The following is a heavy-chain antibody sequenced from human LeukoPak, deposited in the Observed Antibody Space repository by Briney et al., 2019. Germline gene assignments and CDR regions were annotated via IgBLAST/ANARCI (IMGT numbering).Heavy chain of an antibody. CDR3: ATPAIVGATSDFDY. Sequence: SVKVSCKASGGTLSSYAISWVRQAPGQGLEWMGGIIPIFGTANYAQKFQGRVTITADESTSTAYMELSSLRSEDTAVYYCATPAIVGATSDFDYWGQGTLVTVSS. CDR2: IIPIFGTA. D-gene: IGHD1-26*01. CDR1: GGTLSSYA. J-gene: IGHJ4*02. V-gene: IGHV1-69*01.